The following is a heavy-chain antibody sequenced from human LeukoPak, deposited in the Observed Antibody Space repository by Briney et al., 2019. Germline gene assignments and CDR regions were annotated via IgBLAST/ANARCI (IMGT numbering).Heavy chain of an antibody. CDR2: IIPIFGTA. CDR1: GGTFSSYA. D-gene: IGHD3-10*01. Sequence: SVKVPCKASGGTFSSYAISWVRQAPGQGLEWMGGIIPIFGTANYAQKFQGRVTITADKSTSTAYMELSSLRSEDTAVYYCARATQGLLWFGELDYWGQGTLVTVSS. CDR3: ARATQGLLWFGELDY. V-gene: IGHV1-69*06. J-gene: IGHJ4*02.